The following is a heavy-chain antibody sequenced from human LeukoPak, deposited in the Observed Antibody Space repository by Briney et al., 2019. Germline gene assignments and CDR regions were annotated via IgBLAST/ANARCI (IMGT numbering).Heavy chain of an antibody. CDR2: INHSGIF. D-gene: IGHD3-22*01. CDR1: GGSFNRYF. J-gene: IGHJ3*02. CDR3: ARDKRDFYDSSRYYQNDAFDI. Sequence: PSETLSLTCAVHGGSFNRYFYSWIRQTPGKGLEWIGEINHSGIFDYNPSLKSRVTISVDTSQKQFSLKLTSVTAADTAVYYCARDKRDFYDSSRYYQNDAFDIWGQGTMVTVSS. V-gene: IGHV4-34*01.